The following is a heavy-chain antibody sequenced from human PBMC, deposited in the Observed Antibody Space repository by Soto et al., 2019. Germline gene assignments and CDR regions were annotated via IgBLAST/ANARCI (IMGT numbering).Heavy chain of an antibody. D-gene: IGHD2-15*01. CDR3: AKEVGYCSGGSCYSYYYYYYMDV. J-gene: IGHJ6*03. CDR2: ISYDGSNK. V-gene: IGHV3-30*18. CDR1: GFTFSSYG. Sequence: GGSLRLSCAASGFTFSSYGMHWVRQAPGKGLEWVAVISYDGSNKYYADSVKGRFTISRDNSKNTLYLQMNSLRAEDTAVYYCAKEVGYCSGGSCYSYYYYYYMDVWGKGTTVTVAS.